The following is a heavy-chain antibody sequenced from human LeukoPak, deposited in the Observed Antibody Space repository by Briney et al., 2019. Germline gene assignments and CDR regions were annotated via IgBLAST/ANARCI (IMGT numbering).Heavy chain of an antibody. D-gene: IGHD4-17*01. CDR3: ARDRGKMTTVTTGRND. CDR1: GFTFSSYS. V-gene: IGHV3-21*01. Sequence: PGGSLRLSCAASGFTFSSYSMNWVRQAPGKGLEWVSSISSSSSYIYYADSVKGRFTISRDNAKNSLYLQMNSLRAEDTAVYYCARDRGKMTTVTTGRNDWGRGTLVTVSS. CDR2: ISSSSSYI. J-gene: IGHJ4*02.